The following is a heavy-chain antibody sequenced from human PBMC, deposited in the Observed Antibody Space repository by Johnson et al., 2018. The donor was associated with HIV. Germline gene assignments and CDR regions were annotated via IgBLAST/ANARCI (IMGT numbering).Heavy chain of an antibody. V-gene: IGHV3-30-3*01. Sequence: VQVVESGGGVVQPGGSLRLSCAASGFTFSTYAMHWVRQAPGKGLEWVTLISYDGSNTYYADSVKGRFTISRENSKNTLYLQMNNLRPEDTALYYCARAPSVGADDAFDIWGQGTMVTVSS. J-gene: IGHJ3*02. D-gene: IGHD1-26*01. CDR1: GFTFSTYA. CDR2: ISYDGSNT. CDR3: ARAPSVGADDAFDI.